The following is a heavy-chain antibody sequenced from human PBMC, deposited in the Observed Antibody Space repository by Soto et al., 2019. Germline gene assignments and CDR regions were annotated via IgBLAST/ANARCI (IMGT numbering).Heavy chain of an antibody. J-gene: IGHJ3*02. CDR3: ARDPLYDYGDLSHVFDM. Sequence: GASVKVSCKASGYTFTSYDINSVRQATEQGLEWMGWMNPNSGNTGYAQKFQGRVTMTRNTSISTAYMELSSLRSEDTAVYYCARDPLYDYGDLSHVFDMWGQGTMVTVSS. D-gene: IGHD4-17*01. V-gene: IGHV1-8*01. CDR2: MNPNSGNT. CDR1: GYTFTSYD.